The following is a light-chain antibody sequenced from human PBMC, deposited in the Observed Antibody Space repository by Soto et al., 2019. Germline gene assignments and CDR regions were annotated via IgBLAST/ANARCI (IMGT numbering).Light chain of an antibody. Sequence: QSALTQPASVSGSPGQSITISCTGTSSDVGGSGLVSWYQFHPGKAPKLLIFEGFKRPSGVSNRFSGSKSGSTASLTISGLQAEDEADYYCCSYAGSNTWVFGGGTKLTVL. V-gene: IGLV2-23*01. CDR2: EGF. CDR3: CSYAGSNTWV. CDR1: SSDVGGSGL. J-gene: IGLJ3*02.